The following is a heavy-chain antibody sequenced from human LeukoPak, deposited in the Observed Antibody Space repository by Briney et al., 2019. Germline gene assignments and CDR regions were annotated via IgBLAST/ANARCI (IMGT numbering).Heavy chain of an antibody. CDR3: ARVGYNYDSGSYLIDY. CDR2: IKEDGSEK. D-gene: IGHD3-10*01. Sequence: GGPLRLSCAASGFTFSRYWMSWVRQAPGKGLAWVANIKEDGSEKYYVDSVKGRFTISRDNAKNSLYLQMNSLRAEDTAVYYCARVGYNYDSGSYLIDYWGQGTLATVSS. CDR1: GFTFSRYW. V-gene: IGHV3-7*01. J-gene: IGHJ4*02.